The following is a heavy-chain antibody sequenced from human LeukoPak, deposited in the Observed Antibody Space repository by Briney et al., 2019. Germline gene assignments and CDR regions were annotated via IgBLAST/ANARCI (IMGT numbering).Heavy chain of an antibody. J-gene: IGHJ4*02. Sequence: ASVKVSCKASGYTFTGYYMHWVRQAPGQGLEWVEWINPNSGGTNYAQKFQGRVTMTRDTSISTAYMELSRLRSDDTAVYYCARVETAMGIDYWGQGTLVTVSS. CDR2: INPNSGGT. CDR3: ARVETAMGIDY. CDR1: GYTFTGYY. V-gene: IGHV1-2*02. D-gene: IGHD5-18*01.